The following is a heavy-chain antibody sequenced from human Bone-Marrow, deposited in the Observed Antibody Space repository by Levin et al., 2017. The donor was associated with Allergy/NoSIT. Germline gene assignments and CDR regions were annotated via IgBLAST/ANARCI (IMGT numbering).Heavy chain of an antibody. CDR1: GFTVSNNY. Sequence: PGGSLRLSCAASGFTVSNNYMSWVRQAPGKGLEWVALIYSGGSIRYADSVKGRFTVSRDNSKNTLFLQMSSLRAEDTAVYYCAGHTEGDCWGQGALVTVSS. V-gene: IGHV3-66*04. D-gene: IGHD4-11*01. CDR2: IYSGGSI. CDR3: AGHTEGDC. J-gene: IGHJ4*02.